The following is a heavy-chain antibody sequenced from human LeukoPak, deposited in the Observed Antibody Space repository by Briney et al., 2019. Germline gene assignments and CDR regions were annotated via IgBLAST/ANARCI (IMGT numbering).Heavy chain of an antibody. CDR2: ISYDGSNK. CDR3: AKAGGYGGNPQYYFDY. CDR1: GFTFSSYG. D-gene: IGHD4-23*01. V-gene: IGHV3-30*18. Sequence: PGGSLRLSCAASGFTFSSYGMHWVRQAPGKGLEWVAVISYDGSNKYYADSVKGRFTISRDNSKNTPYLQMNSLRAEDTAVYYCAKAGGYGGNPQYYFDYWGQGTLVTVSS. J-gene: IGHJ4*02.